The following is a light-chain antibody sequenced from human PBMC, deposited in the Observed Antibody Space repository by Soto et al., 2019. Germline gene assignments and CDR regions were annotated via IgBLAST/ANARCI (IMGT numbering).Light chain of an antibody. CDR2: AAS. CDR3: QQSYSTPPWT. V-gene: IGKV1-39*01. CDR1: QSISSN. Sequence: DIQMTQSPSSLSASVGDRVTITCRASQSISSNLNWYQQKPGKAPKLLIYAASSLQSGVPSRFSGSGSGTDFTLTISSLQPEDFATYYCQQSYSTPPWTFGQGTKVDIK. J-gene: IGKJ1*01.